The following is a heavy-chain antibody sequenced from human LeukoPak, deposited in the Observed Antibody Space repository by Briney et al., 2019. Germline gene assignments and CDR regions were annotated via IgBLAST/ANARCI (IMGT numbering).Heavy chain of an antibody. Sequence: GGSLRLSCSASGFAFSSYAVHWVRQAPGKVLEYVSGITNNGGTTYHADSVKGRFTISRDNSKNTLYFQMSSLRAEDTAVYYCVKVSSTVGATYFDYWGQGTLVTVSS. CDR1: GFAFSSYA. CDR3: VKVSSTVGATYFDY. D-gene: IGHD1-26*01. J-gene: IGHJ4*02. V-gene: IGHV3-64D*06. CDR2: ITNNGGTT.